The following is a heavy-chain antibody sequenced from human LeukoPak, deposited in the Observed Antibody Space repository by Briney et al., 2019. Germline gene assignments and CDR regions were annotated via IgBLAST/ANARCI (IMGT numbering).Heavy chain of an antibody. Sequence: VASVKVSCKASGGTFSSYAISWVRQAPGQGLEWMGWINPITGATNYAQKFQGRVTMTRDTSISTVYMELTRLKSDDTAVYYCARSNNCTFCSVVSIYYGMDFWGQGTTVTVSS. J-gene: IGHJ6*02. V-gene: IGHV1-2*02. D-gene: IGHD1-1*01. CDR2: INPITGAT. CDR3: ARSNNCTFCSVVSIYYGMDF. CDR1: GGTFSSYA.